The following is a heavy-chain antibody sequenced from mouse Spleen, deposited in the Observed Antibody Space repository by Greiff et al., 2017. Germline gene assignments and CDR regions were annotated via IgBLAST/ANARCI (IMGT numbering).Heavy chain of an antibody. CDR2: ISYSGST. CDR3: ATYDYDEDYAMDY. CDR1: GYSITSDYA. V-gene: IGHV3-2*02. D-gene: IGHD2-4*01. Sequence: EVKLVESGPGLVKPSQSLSLTCTVTGYSITSDYAWNWIRQFPGNKLEWMGYISYSGSTSYNPSLKSRISITRDTSKNQFFLQLNSVTTEDTATYYCATYDYDEDYAMDYWGQGTSVTVSS. J-gene: IGHJ4*01.